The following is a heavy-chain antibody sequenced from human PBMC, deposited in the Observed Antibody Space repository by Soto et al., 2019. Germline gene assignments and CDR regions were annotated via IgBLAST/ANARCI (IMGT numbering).Heavy chain of an antibody. CDR1: GYTFTSYA. V-gene: IGHV1-3*01. CDR3: ARGEYCSGGSCYSFMDAFDI. CDR2: INAGNGNT. D-gene: IGHD2-15*01. Sequence: QVQLVQSGAAVKKPGASVKVSCKASGYTFTSYAMHWVRQAPGQRLAWMGWINAGNGNTKYSQKCQGRGTITRDTSASTADMELSSRRSEDTAVYYCARGEYCSGGSCYSFMDAFDIWGQGTMVTVSS. J-gene: IGHJ3*02.